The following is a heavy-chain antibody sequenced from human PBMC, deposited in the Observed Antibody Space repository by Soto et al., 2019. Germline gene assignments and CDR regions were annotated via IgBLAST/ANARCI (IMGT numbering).Heavy chain of an antibody. Sequence: PGGSLRLSCAAPGFTFSSYAMSWVRQAPGKGLEWVSAISGSGGSTYYADSVKGRFTISRDNSKNTLYLQMNSLRAEDTAVYYCAKDQEDIVVVVAAAGYYFDYWGQGTLVTVSS. CDR3: AKDQEDIVVVVAAAGYYFDY. CDR1: GFTFSSYA. J-gene: IGHJ4*02. V-gene: IGHV3-23*01. D-gene: IGHD2-15*01. CDR2: ISGSGGST.